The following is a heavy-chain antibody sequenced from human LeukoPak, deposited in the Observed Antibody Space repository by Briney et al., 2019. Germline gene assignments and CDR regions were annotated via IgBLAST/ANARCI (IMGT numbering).Heavy chain of an antibody. CDR3: AKDSGYSYGLDAFDI. V-gene: IGHV3-23*01. CDR2: ISGSGGST. CDR1: GFTFSSYA. Sequence: GGSLRLSCAASGFTFSSYAMSWVRQAPGKGLEWVSAISGSGGSTYCADSVKGRFTISRDNSKNTLYLQMNSLRAEGTAVYYCAKDSGYSYGLDAFDIWGQGTMVTVSS. D-gene: IGHD5-18*01. J-gene: IGHJ3*02.